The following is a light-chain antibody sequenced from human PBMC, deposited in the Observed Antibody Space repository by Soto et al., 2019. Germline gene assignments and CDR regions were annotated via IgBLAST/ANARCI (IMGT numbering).Light chain of an antibody. CDR2: EVS. CDR1: SSGVGTYNY. Sequence: QSALTQPASVSGSPGQSITISCTGTSSGVGTYNYVSWYQHHPGKAPKLIIYEVSNRPSGVSNRFSGSKSGSTASLTISGLQAEDEADYHCTSYTRDTALVFGTGTKGTVL. CDR3: TSYTRDTALV. V-gene: IGLV2-14*01. J-gene: IGLJ1*01.